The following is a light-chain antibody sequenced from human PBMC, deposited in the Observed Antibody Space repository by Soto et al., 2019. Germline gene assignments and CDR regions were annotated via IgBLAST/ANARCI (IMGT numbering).Light chain of an antibody. Sequence: QSALPQPRSVSGSPGQSVTISCTGTSSDVGAYNHVSWYQQHPGKVPKLIINEVSERPSGVPDRFSGSKSGNTASLTISWLQAEDEAEYYCCSHAGSDSWVFGGGTKLTVL. V-gene: IGLV2-11*01. J-gene: IGLJ3*02. CDR1: SSDVGAYNH. CDR2: EVS. CDR3: CSHAGSDSWV.